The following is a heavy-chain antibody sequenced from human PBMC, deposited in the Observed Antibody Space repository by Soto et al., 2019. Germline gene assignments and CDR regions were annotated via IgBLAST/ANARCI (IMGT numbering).Heavy chain of an antibody. CDR3: ARHGIQLWPTYFDY. D-gene: IGHD5-18*01. Sequence: SETLSLTCTVSGGSISSYYWSWIRQPPGKGLEWIGYIYYSGSTNYNPSLKSRVTISVDTSKNQFSLKLSSVTAADTAVYYCARHGIQLWPTYFDYWGQGTLVTVSS. J-gene: IGHJ4*02. CDR1: GGSISSYY. V-gene: IGHV4-59*08. CDR2: IYYSGST.